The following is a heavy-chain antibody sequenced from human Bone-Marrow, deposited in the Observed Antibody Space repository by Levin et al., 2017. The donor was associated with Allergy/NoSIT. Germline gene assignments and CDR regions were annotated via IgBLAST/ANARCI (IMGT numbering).Heavy chain of an antibody. CDR2: ISGDADMT. CDR3: AKGSSGWFQETDS. Sequence: ETLSLTCTASGFPFHTSAMTWVRQAPGQGLGWVSSISGDADMTSYADSVKGRFTVSRDNSKNMLFLQMDNLRVEDTAVFYCAKGSSGWFQETDSWGQGTLVTVSS. D-gene: IGHD6-19*01. CDR1: GFPFHTSA. J-gene: IGHJ4*02. V-gene: IGHV3-23*01.